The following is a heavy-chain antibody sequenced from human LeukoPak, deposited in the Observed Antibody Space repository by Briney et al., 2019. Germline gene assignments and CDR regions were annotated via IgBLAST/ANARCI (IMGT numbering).Heavy chain of an antibody. D-gene: IGHD4-11*01. Sequence: SETLSLTCAVYGGSFSGYYWSWIRQPPGKGLEWIGEINHSGSTNYNPSLKSRVTISVDTSKNQFSLKLSSVTAADTAVYYCAGKVYSVDYWDQGTLVTVSS. J-gene: IGHJ4*02. CDR3: AGKVYSVDY. V-gene: IGHV4-34*01. CDR2: INHSGST. CDR1: GGSFSGYY.